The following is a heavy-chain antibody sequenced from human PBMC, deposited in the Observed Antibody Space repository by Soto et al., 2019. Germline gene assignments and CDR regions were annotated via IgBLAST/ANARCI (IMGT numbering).Heavy chain of an antibody. D-gene: IGHD3-3*01. Sequence: EVQLVESGGGLVQPGRSLRLSCAASGFTFDDYAMHWVRQAPGKGLEWVSGISWNSGSIGYADSVKGRFTISRDNAKNSLYLQRNSLRAEDTALYSCAKVGGSYDFWSGYPGWYFDLWGRGTLVTVSS. J-gene: IGHJ2*01. V-gene: IGHV3-9*01. CDR3: AKVGGSYDFWSGYPGWYFDL. CDR2: ISWNSGSI. CDR1: GFTFDDYA.